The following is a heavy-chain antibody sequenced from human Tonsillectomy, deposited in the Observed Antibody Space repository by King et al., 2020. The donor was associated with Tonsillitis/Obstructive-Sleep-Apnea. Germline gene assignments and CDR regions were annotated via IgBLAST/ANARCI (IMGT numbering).Heavy chain of an antibody. CDR2: IIPIFGTA. CDR3: ASLGYCSSTSLGGSCPEGSDY. Sequence: QLVQSGAEVKKPGSSVKVSCKASGGTFSSYAISWVRQAPGQGLEWMGGIIPIFGTANYAQKFQGRVTITADESTSTAYMELSSLRSEDTAVYYCASLGYCSSTSLGGSCPEGSDYWGQGTLVTVSS. J-gene: IGHJ4*02. V-gene: IGHV1-69*01. CDR1: GGTFSSYA. D-gene: IGHD2-2*01.